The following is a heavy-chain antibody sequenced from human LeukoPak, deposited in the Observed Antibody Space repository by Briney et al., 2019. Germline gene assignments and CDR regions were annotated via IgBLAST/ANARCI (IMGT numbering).Heavy chain of an antibody. CDR2: INHSGST. Sequence: PSETLSLTCAVYGGSFSGYYWSWIRQPPGKGLEWIGEINHSGSTNYNPSLKSRVTISVDTSKNQFSLKLSSVTAADTAVYYCAATMVRGVIPTYFDYWGQGTLVTVSS. J-gene: IGHJ4*02. V-gene: IGHV4-34*01. CDR3: AATMVRGVIPTYFDY. D-gene: IGHD3-10*01. CDR1: GGSFSGYY.